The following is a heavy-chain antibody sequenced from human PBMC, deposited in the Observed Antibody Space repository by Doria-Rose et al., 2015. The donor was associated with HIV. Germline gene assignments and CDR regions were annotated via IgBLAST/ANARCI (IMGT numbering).Heavy chain of an antibody. Sequence: GASVSSRGYYWNWIRQVPGKGLESLGYTYYTGTSDYSPSLKSRLNMAADTSKNQFSLKLSFVTVADTAVYYRARMGSYRELDYWGQGALVIVSA. J-gene: IGHJ4*02. CDR3: ARMGSYRELDY. V-gene: IGHV4-31*02. CDR2: TYYTGTS. CDR1: GASVSSRGYY. D-gene: IGHD3-3*01.